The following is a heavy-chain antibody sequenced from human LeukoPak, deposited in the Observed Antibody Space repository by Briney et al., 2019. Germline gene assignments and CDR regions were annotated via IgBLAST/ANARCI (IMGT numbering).Heavy chain of an antibody. CDR2: IYTSGST. V-gene: IGHV4-4*09. D-gene: IGHD3-22*01. Sequence: SETLSLTCTVSGGSISSYYWSWIRQPPGKGLEWIGYIYTSGSTNYNPSLKSRVTISVDTSKNQFSLKLSSVTAADTAVCYCARTTYYYDSSGENTFDYWGQGTLVTVSS. J-gene: IGHJ4*02. CDR1: GGSISSYY. CDR3: ARTTYYYDSSGENTFDY.